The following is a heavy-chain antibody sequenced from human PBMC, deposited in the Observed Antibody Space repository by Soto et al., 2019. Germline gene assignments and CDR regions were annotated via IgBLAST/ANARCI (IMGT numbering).Heavy chain of an antibody. D-gene: IGHD1-7*01. CDR3: AAATTWNFHFPY. J-gene: IGHJ4*02. V-gene: IGHV3-33*01. CDR2: IWYDGSNR. CDR1: GXTVSRHG. Sequence: QVQMVESGGGVVQPGGSLRLSCAASGXTVSRHGMHWVRQAPGKGLEWVAVIWYDGSNRYYADSVKGRFTISKDNSKNTLYLEMNTLRPEDTAIYYCAAATTWNFHFPYWGQGTQVTVSS.